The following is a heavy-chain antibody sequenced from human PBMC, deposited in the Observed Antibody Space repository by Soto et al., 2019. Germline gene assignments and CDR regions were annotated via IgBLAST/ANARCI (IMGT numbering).Heavy chain of an antibody. CDR2: ISSNGVGT. Sequence: GGSLRLSCAASGFTLSGYAMDWVRQAPGKGLEYVSGISSNGVGTYYANSVQGRFSISRDNSKNTVYLQMGSLRPEDMAVYYCARRALPDFYYMDVWGKGTTVTVSS. CDR3: ARRALPDFYYMDV. CDR1: GFTLSGYA. V-gene: IGHV3-64*01. J-gene: IGHJ6*03.